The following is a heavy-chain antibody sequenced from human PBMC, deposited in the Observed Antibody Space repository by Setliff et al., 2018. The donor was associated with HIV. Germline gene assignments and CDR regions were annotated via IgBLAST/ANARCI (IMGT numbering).Heavy chain of an antibody. J-gene: IGHJ4*02. Sequence: PSETLSLTCTVSGVSISNYYWSWIRQPPGKGLEWIGYMYYSGNTNYNPSLKSRVTISVDTSKSQFSLKLNSVTAADTAVYYCARVGWDYYDSSGVGEFDYWGQGTLVTVSS. V-gene: IGHV4-59*01. CDR1: GVSISNYY. CDR2: MYYSGNT. CDR3: ARVGWDYYDSSGVGEFDY. D-gene: IGHD3-22*01.